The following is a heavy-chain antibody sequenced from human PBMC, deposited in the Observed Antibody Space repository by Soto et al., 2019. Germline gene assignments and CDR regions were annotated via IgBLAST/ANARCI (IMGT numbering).Heavy chain of an antibody. J-gene: IGHJ6*02. CDR3: ARTYYYYGMDV. CDR1: GGSISSSSYY. Sequence: PSETLSLTCTVSGGSISSSSYYWGWIRQPPGKGLEWIGSTYYSGSTYYNPSLKSRVTISVDTSKNQFSLKLSSVTAADTAVYYCARTYYYYGMDVWGQGTTVTVSS. CDR2: TYYSGST. V-gene: IGHV4-39*01.